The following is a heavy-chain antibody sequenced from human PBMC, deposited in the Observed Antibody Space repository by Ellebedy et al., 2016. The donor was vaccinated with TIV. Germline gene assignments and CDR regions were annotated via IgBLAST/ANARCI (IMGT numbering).Heavy chain of an antibody. Sequence: SETLSLXCTVSGGSISSGGYYWSWIRQHPGKGLEWIGCIYYSGSTYYNPSLKSRVTISVDTSKNQFSLKLSSVTAADTAVYYCARRTYSSSWYASAFDIWGQGTMVTVSS. CDR1: GGSISSGGYY. CDR3: ARRTYSSSWYASAFDI. D-gene: IGHD6-13*01. J-gene: IGHJ3*02. V-gene: IGHV4-31*03. CDR2: IYYSGST.